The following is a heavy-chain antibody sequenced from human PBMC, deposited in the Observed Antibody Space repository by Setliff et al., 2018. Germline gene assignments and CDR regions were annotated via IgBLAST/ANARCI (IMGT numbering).Heavy chain of an antibody. D-gene: IGHD3-16*02. CDR1: GGSFSDYY. CDR3: ARGVSTLYSSDWFDP. Sequence: KPSETLSLTCAVYGGSFSDYYWGWIRQPPWKGLEWIGEIHHSGSTNYNPSLKSRVTISVDTSKNQFSLKLSSVTAADTAVYYCARGVSTLYSSDWFDPWGQGTLVTVSS. J-gene: IGHJ5*02. V-gene: IGHV4-34*01. CDR2: IHHSGST.